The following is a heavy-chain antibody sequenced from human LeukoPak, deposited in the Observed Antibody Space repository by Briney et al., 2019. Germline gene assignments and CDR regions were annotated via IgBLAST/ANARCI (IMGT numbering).Heavy chain of an antibody. CDR1: GGSISSYY. D-gene: IGHD6-19*01. V-gene: IGHV4-59*01. J-gene: IGHJ6*02. Sequence: SETLSLTCTVSGGSISSYYWSWIRQPPGKGLEWIGYIYYSGSTNYNPSLKSRVTISVDTSKNQFSLKLSSVTAADTAVYYCAREGQWLPTRVSYYYYGMDVWGQGATVTVSS. CDR3: AREGQWLPTRVSYYYYGMDV. CDR2: IYYSGST.